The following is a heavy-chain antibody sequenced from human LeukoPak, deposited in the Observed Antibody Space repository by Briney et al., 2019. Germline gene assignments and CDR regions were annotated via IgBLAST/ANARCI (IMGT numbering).Heavy chain of an antibody. CDR2: ISYDGSDK. J-gene: IGHJ4*02. CDR3: TEERDRDGYFRY. Sequence: GGSLRLSCAASGFTFSNFAMHWVRQAPGKGLEWMTFISYDGSDKYYADAAKGRFTISRDNSKNTLYLEMSSLGLQDTAVYYCTEERDRDGYFRYWGQGTLVTVSS. D-gene: IGHD2-8*01. CDR1: GFTFSNFA. V-gene: IGHV3-30-3*02.